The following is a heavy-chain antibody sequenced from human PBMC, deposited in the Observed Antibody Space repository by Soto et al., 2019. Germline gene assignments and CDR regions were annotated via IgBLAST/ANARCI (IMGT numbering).Heavy chain of an antibody. CDR3: ARDSRGYCSSTSCYEGDYYYYGMDV. CDR1: GGTFSSYA. CDR2: IIPIFGTA. D-gene: IGHD2-2*01. J-gene: IGHJ6*02. V-gene: IGHV1-69*01. Sequence: QVQLVQSGAEVKKPGSSVKVSCKASGGTFSSYAISWVRQAPGQGLEWMGGIIPIFGTANYAQKFQGRVTITADESTSTAYMELSSLRSEDTAVYYCARDSRGYCSSTSCYEGDYYYYGMDVWGQATTVTVSS.